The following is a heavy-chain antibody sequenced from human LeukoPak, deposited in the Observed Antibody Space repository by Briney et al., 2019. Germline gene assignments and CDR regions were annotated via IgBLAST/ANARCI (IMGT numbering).Heavy chain of an antibody. Sequence: GASVKVSCKASGGTFSIYAISWVRQAPGQGLEWMGGIIPIFGTANYAQKFQGRVTNTADESTSTAYMELSSLRSEDTAVYYCASPDAGYDILTGYYIGSAFDIWGQGTMVTVSS. J-gene: IGHJ3*02. CDR3: ASPDAGYDILTGYYIGSAFDI. CDR1: GGTFSIYA. V-gene: IGHV1-69*13. D-gene: IGHD3-9*01. CDR2: IIPIFGTA.